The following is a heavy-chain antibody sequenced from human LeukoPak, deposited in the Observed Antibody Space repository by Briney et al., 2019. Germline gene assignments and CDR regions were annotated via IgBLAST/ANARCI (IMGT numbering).Heavy chain of an antibody. J-gene: IGHJ4*02. CDR1: GFTFSSYA. CDR3: ARDQTVGVTTGGYCDS. D-gene: IGHD1-26*01. Sequence: GGSLRLSCAASGFTFSSYAMHWVRQAPGKGLEWVAVISYDGNIRYYADSVKGRFTISRDDSRSTLFLQMNSLGAEDTALYFCARDQTVGVTTGGYCDSWGQGTLVTVSS. CDR2: ISYDGNIR. V-gene: IGHV3-30-3*01.